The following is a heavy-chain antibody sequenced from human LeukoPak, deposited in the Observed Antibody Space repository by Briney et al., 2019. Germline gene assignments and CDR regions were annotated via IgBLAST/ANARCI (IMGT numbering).Heavy chain of an antibody. CDR2: INHSGST. Sequence: PSETLSLTCAVYGGSFSGYYWSWIRQPPGKGLEWIGEINHSGSTNYNPSLRSRVTISVDTSKNQFSLKLSSVTAADTAVYYCASGGSSQINWFDPWGQGTLVTVSS. J-gene: IGHJ5*02. CDR1: GGSFSGYY. V-gene: IGHV4-34*01. D-gene: IGHD2-15*01. CDR3: ASGGSSQINWFDP.